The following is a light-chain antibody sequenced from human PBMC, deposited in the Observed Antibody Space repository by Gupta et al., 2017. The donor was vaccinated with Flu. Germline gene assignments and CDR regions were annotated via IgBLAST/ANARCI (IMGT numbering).Light chain of an antibody. CDR2: EVS. CDR1: SSDIGAYNY. J-gene: IGLJ2*01. CDR3: GSYGAVGV. Sequence: GQSIALSCTGTSSDIGAYNYVSWYQQYPRKALIRIIYEVSNRPSGVPTRFSCSKYGTTAYTTSSGLQADDEAYYYCGSYGAVGVFGGGTKVTVL. V-gene: IGLV2-14*01.